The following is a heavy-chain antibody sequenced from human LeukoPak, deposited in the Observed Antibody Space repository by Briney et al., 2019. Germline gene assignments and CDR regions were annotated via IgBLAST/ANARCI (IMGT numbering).Heavy chain of an antibody. CDR1: GGSISSSSYY. CDR3: ARGFWGSVDY. D-gene: IGHD2-15*01. Sequence: SETLSLTCIVSGGSISSSSYYWGWIRQPPGKGLEWIGSIYYSGSTYYNPSLKSRVTISVDTSKNQFSLKLSSVTAADTAVYYCARGFWGSVDYWGQGTLVTVSS. V-gene: IGHV4-39*07. CDR2: IYYSGST. J-gene: IGHJ4*02.